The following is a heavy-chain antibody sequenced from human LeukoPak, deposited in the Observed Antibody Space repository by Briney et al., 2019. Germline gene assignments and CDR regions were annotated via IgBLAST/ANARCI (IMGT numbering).Heavy chain of an antibody. CDR2: IRFDGSEK. D-gene: IGHD2-2*01. CDR1: GFTFSSYG. CDR3: AKQGLVPATAGD. J-gene: IGHJ4*02. V-gene: IGHV3-30*02. Sequence: GGSLRLSCAASGFTFSSYGMHWVRQAPGKGLEWLSFIRFDGSEKYYADSVKARFSISRDNSMNTLYLQMNSLRPEDTAVYYCAKQGLVPATAGDWGQGTLVTVS.